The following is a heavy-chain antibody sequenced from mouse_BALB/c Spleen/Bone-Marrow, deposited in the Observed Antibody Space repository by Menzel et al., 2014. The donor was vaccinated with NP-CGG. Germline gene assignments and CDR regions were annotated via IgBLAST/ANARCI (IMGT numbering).Heavy chain of an antibody. CDR1: GYTFTEYT. V-gene: IGHV1-18*01. CDR3: ARWTRGDYFDY. CDR2: INPNNGGT. D-gene: IGHD3-3*01. Sequence: EVQLQQSGPELVKPGASVKISCKTSGYTFTEYTMHWVKQSHGKSLEWIGSINPNNGGTTYNQKFRGKATLTVDKSSTTAYMELRSLTSEDSAVYYCARWTRGDYFDYWVQGTTLTVSS. J-gene: IGHJ2*01.